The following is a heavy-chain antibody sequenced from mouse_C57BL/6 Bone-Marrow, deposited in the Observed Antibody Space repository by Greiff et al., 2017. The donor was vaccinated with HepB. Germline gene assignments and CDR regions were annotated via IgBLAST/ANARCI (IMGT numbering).Heavy chain of an antibody. D-gene: IGHD1-1*01. J-gene: IGHJ1*03. V-gene: IGHV1-55*01. CDR2: IYPGSGST. CDR3: AREPYYDGSSPWYFDV. Sequence: QVQLQQPGAELVKPGASVKMSCKASGYTFTSYWITWVKQRPGQGLEWIGDIYPGSGSTNYNEKFKSKATLTVDTSSSTAYMQLSSLTSEDSAVYYCAREPYYDGSSPWYFDVWGTGTTVTVSS. CDR1: GYTFTSYW.